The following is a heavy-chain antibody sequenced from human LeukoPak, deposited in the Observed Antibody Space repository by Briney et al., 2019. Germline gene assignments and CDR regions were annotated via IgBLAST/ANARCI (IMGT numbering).Heavy chain of an antibody. V-gene: IGHV4-31*03. CDR1: GGSISSGGYY. Sequence: SQTLSLTCTVSGGSISSGGYYWSWLRQHPGTGLEWIGYIYYSGSTYYNPSLKSRVTISVDTSKNQFSLKLSSVTAADTAVYYCARCEPSFWSGSGAFDYWGQGTLVTVSS. D-gene: IGHD3-3*01. CDR3: ARCEPSFWSGSGAFDY. CDR2: IYYSGST. J-gene: IGHJ4*02.